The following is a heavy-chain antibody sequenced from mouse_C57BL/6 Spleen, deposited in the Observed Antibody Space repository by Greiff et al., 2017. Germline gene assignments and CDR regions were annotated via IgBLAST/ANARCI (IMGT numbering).Heavy chain of an antibody. Sequence: LVESGAELVKPGASVKLSCKASGYTFTEYTIHWVKQRSGQGLEWIGWFYPGSGSIKYNEKFKDKATLTADKSSSTVYMELSRLTSEDSAVYFCARHEDDYDVDSYFDYWGQGTTLTVSS. CDR3: ARHEDDYDVDSYFDY. D-gene: IGHD2-4*01. CDR2: FYPGSGSI. CDR1: GYTFTEYT. V-gene: IGHV1-62-2*01. J-gene: IGHJ2*01.